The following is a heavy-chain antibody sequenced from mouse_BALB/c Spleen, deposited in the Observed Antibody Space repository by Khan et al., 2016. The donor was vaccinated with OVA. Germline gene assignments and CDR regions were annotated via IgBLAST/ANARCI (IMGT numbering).Heavy chain of an antibody. V-gene: IGHV1-7*01. Sequence: VQLQQSGAELAKPGASVKMSCKASGYTFTSYWMHWVKQRPGQGLEWIGYINPSTGYTEYNQKFKDKATLTADKSSSTAYMQLSSLTSEDSAVXYCASTTVVAWFAYWGQETLVTVSA. CDR1: GYTFTSYW. CDR3: ASTTVVAWFAY. CDR2: INPSTGYT. D-gene: IGHD1-1*01. J-gene: IGHJ3*01.